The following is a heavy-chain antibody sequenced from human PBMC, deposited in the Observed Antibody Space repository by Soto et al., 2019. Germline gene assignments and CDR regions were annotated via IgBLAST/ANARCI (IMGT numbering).Heavy chain of an antibody. CDR1: GGSISSSSYY. V-gene: IGHV4-39*01. D-gene: IGHD2-15*01. CDR2: IYYSGST. Sequence: SETLSLTCTVSGGSISSSSYYWGWIRQPPGKGLEWIGSIYYSGSTYYNPSLKSRVTISVDTSKNQFSLKLSSVTAADTAVYYCARHAAWRYCSGGRCYFDYWGQGTLVTVSS. CDR3: ARHAAWRYCSGGRCYFDY. J-gene: IGHJ4*02.